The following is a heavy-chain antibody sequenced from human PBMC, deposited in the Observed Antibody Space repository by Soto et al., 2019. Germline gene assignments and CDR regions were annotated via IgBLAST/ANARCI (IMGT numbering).Heavy chain of an antibody. CDR1: GYTFTSYD. V-gene: IGHV1-8*01. CDR2: MNPNSGNT. CDR3: SGVREDLVLVPAAMPDYYYYGMDV. D-gene: IGHD2-2*01. J-gene: IGHJ6*02. Sequence: QVQLVQSGAEVKKPGASVKVSCKASGYTFTSYDINWVRQATGQGLEWMGWMNPNSGNTGYAQKFQGRVTMTRNTYISTAYMEMSSLRSEDTAVYYCSGVREDLVLVPAAMPDYYYYGMDVWGQGTTVTVSS.